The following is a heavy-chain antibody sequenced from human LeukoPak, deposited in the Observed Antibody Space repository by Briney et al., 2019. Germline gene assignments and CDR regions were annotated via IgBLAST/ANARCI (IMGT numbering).Heavy chain of an antibody. V-gene: IGHV1-8*01. CDR1: GYTFTSYD. CDR2: MNPNSGST. Sequence: ASVKVSCKASGYTFTSYDINWVRQATGQGLEWMGWMNPNSGSTGYAQKFQGRVTMTRNTSISTAYMELSSLRSEDTAVYYCAREYGSGSYLSYYYYGMDVWGQGTTVTVSS. CDR3: AREYGSGSYLSYYYYGMDV. J-gene: IGHJ6*02. D-gene: IGHD3-10*01.